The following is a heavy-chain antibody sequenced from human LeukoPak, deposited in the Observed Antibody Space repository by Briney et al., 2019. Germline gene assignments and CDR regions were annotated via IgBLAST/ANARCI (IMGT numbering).Heavy chain of an antibody. Sequence: PGRSLRLSCAASGFTFSSYAMHWVRQAPGKGLEWVAVISYDGSNKYYADSVKGRFTISRDNSKNTLYLQMNSLRAEDTAVYYCARLGVYDFWSGYPSADAFDIWGQGTMVTVSS. CDR1: GFTFSSYA. CDR3: ARLGVYDFWSGYPSADAFDI. D-gene: IGHD3-3*01. V-gene: IGHV3-30*04. J-gene: IGHJ3*02. CDR2: ISYDGSNK.